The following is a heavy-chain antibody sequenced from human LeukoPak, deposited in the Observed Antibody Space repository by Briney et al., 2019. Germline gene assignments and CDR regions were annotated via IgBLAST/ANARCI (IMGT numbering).Heavy chain of an antibody. CDR1: GGSISSYY. Sequence: SETLSLTCTVSGGSISSYYWSRIRQPPGKGLEWIGYIYYTGSTNYNPSLTSRVNISVDTSKNQFSLNLTSVTAADTAVYYCARWGSIAVARFDYWGRGTLVTVSS. D-gene: IGHD6-6*01. J-gene: IGHJ4*02. CDR3: ARWGSIAVARFDY. CDR2: IYYTGST. V-gene: IGHV4-59*01.